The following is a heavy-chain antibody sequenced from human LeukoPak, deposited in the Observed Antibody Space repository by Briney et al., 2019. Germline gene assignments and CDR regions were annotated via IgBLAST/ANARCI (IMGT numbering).Heavy chain of an antibody. D-gene: IGHD1-26*01. CDR2: IRYDGSNK. J-gene: IGHJ4*02. CDR1: GFTFSSYG. CDR3: AKDPGGRNGYTY. V-gene: IGHV3-30*02. Sequence: GGSLRLSCAASGFTFSSYGMHWVRQAPGKGLEWVAFIRYDGSNKYYEDSVKGRFTISRDNYKNMLYLQMNSLRAEDTAVYYCAKDPGGRNGYTYWGQGTLVTVSS.